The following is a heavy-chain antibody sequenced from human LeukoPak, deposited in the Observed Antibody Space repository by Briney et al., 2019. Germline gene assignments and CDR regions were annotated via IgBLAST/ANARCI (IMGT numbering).Heavy chain of an antibody. Sequence: GASVKVSCKASGYTFTSYYIHWVRQAPGQGLEWMGIINPSGGSTTYAQKFQDRVTMTGDTSTSTVYMELSSLRSEDTAVYYCARDLLIATSGEGPGYWGQGTLVTVSS. D-gene: IGHD6-13*01. CDR2: INPSGGST. CDR1: GYTFTSYY. J-gene: IGHJ4*02. CDR3: ARDLLIATSGEGPGY. V-gene: IGHV1-46*01.